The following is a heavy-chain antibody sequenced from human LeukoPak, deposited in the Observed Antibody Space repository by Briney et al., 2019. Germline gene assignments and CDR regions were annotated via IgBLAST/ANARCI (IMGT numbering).Heavy chain of an antibody. D-gene: IGHD1-26*01. V-gene: IGHV3-33*06. CDR3: AKTRARSYYDAFDI. CDR2: IWYDGSNK. J-gene: IGHJ3*02. Sequence: PGRSLRLSCAASGFTFSSYGMHWVRQAPGKGLEWVAVIWYDGSNKYYADSVKGRFTISRDNSKNTLYLQMNSLRAEDTAVYYCAKTRARSYYDAFDIWGQGTMVTVSS. CDR1: GFTFSSYG.